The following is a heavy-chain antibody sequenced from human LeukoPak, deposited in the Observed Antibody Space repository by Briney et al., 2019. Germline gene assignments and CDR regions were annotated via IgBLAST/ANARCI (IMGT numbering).Heavy chain of an antibody. V-gene: IGHV4-59*11. CDR3: ARLDYGDYYYYGMDV. CDR1: GGSISSHY. CDR2: IYYSGST. D-gene: IGHD4-17*01. J-gene: IGHJ6*02. Sequence: SETLSLTCTVSGGSISSHYWSWIRQPPGKGLEWIGYIYYSGSTNYNPSLKSRVTISVDTSKNQFSLKLSSVTAADTAVYYCARLDYGDYYYYGMDVWGQGTTVTVSS.